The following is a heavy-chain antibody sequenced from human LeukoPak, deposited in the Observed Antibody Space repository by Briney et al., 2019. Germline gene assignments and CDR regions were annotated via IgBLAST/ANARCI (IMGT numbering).Heavy chain of an antibody. D-gene: IGHD2-8*01. Sequence: PGGSLRLSCAASGFTFSSYAMSWVRQAPGKGLEWVSAISGSGGSTYYADSVKGRFTMSRDNSKNTLILQMNSLRVDDTAVYYCAKSGPGVAASTPYYYGMDVWGQGTTVTVSS. CDR1: GFTFSSYA. J-gene: IGHJ6*02. CDR3: AKSGPGVAASTPYYYGMDV. CDR2: ISGSGGST. V-gene: IGHV3-23*01.